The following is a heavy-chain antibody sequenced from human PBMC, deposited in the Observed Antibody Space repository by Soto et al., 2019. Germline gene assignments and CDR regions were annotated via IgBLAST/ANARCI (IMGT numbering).Heavy chain of an antibody. CDR1: GGSFSGYY. D-gene: IGHD2-15*01. CDR3: ARATAGYCSGGSCPGGWFDP. CDR2: INHSGST. V-gene: IGHV4-34*01. Sequence: SETLSLTCAVYGGSFSGYYWSWIRQPPGKGLEWIGEINHSGSTNYNPSLKSRVTISVDTSKNQFSLKLSSVTAADTAVYYCARATAGYCSGGSCPGGWFDPWGQGTLVTVSS. J-gene: IGHJ5*02.